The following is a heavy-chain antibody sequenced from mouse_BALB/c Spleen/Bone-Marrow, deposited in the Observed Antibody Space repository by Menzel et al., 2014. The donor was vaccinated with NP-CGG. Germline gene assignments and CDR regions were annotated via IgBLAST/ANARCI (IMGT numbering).Heavy chain of an antibody. CDR2: IDPANGNT. J-gene: IGHJ1*01. CDR1: GFNIKDTY. D-gene: IGHD1-1*01. V-gene: IGHV14-3*02. CDR3: ARGGSSYGWYLDV. Sequence: VQLKDSGAELVKPGASVKLSCTASGFNIKDTYMHWVKQRPEQGLEWIGRIDPANGNTKYDPKFQGKATITADTSSNTAYLQLSSLTSEDTAVYYCARGGSSYGWYLDVWGAGTTVTVSS.